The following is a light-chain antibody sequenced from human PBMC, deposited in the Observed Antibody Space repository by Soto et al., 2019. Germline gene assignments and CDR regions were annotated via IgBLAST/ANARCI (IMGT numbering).Light chain of an antibody. J-gene: IGKJ2*01. CDR2: GAS. CDR1: QSGSSSY. CDR3: QQYNRWPPYT. Sequence: IVLTQSPGTVSLSPGERATLSCRASQSGSSSYLAWYQQRPGQAPRLLIFGASTRATGIPDRFSGSGSGTDFTLTISRLEPEDFAVYYCQQYNRWPPYTFGQGTKVEIK. V-gene: IGKV3-20*01.